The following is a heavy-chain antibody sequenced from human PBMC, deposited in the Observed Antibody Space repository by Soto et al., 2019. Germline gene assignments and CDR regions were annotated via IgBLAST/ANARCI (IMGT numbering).Heavy chain of an antibody. CDR3: ARDPNIVATMGSIYYYYGMDV. V-gene: IGHV3-7*01. D-gene: IGHD5-12*01. CDR2: IKQDGSEK. CDR1: GFTFSSYW. Sequence: EVQLVESGGGLVQPGGSLRLSCAASGFTFSSYWMSWVRQAPGKGLEWVANIKQDGSEKYYVDSVKGRFTISRDNAKNSLYLQMNGLGAEDTAVYYCARDPNIVATMGSIYYYYGMDVWGQGTTVTVSS. J-gene: IGHJ6*02.